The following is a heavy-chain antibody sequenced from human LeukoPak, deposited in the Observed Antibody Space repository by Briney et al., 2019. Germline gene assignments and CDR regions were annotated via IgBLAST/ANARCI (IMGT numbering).Heavy chain of an antibody. CDR3: ARGCFDSSPPDY. Sequence: ASVKVSCKASGGTFSSDAISWVRQAPGQGLEWMGGIIPIFGTANYAQKFQGRVTITADESTSTAYMELSSLRSEDTAVYYCARGCFDSSPPDYWGQGTLVTVSS. D-gene: IGHD3-9*01. V-gene: IGHV1-69*13. CDR2: IIPIFGTA. J-gene: IGHJ4*02. CDR1: GGTFSSDA.